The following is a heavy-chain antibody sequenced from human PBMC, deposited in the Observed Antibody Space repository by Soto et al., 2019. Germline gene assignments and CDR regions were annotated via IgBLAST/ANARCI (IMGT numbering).Heavy chain of an antibody. Sequence: ASVKVPCKASGYTSTSYGISWVRQAPGQGLEWMGWISAYNGNTNYAQKLQGRVTMTTDTSTSTAYMELRSLRSDDTAVYYCARDRLGTGTTFVGYYYGMDVWGQGTTVTVSS. J-gene: IGHJ6*02. CDR3: ARDRLGTGTTFVGYYYGMDV. D-gene: IGHD1-7*01. V-gene: IGHV1-18*01. CDR2: ISAYNGNT. CDR1: GYTSTSYG.